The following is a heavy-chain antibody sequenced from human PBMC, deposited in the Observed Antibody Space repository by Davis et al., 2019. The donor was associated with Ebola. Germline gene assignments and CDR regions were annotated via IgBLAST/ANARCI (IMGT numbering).Heavy chain of an antibody. D-gene: IGHD3-10*01. CDR2: IFSSGTT. J-gene: IGHJ4*02. V-gene: IGHV4-59*02. Sequence: MPSETLSLTCSVSGGSVSGYYWSWIRQPPGKRLEWIGYIFSSGTTNYNPALKSRVTMSVDTSKNHIFLKMNSVTGADTAVYYCARDHGALFRGNYGFDFWGQGILVTVSS. CDR3: ARDHGALFRGNYGFDF. CDR1: GGSVSGYY.